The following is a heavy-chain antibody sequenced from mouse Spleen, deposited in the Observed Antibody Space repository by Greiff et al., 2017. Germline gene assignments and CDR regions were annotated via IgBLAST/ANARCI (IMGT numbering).Heavy chain of an antibody. CDR3: ARYGTTGDWYFDV. J-gene: IGHJ1*01. V-gene: IGHV1-14*01. CDR2: INPYNDGT. D-gene: IGHD1-1*01. CDR1: GYTFTSYV. Sequence: EVQVVESGPELVKPGASVKMSCKASGYTFTSYVMHWVKQKPGQGLEWIGYINPYNDGTKYNEKFKGKATLTSDKSSSTAYMELSSLTSEDSAVYYCARYGTTGDWYFDVWGAGTTVTVSS.